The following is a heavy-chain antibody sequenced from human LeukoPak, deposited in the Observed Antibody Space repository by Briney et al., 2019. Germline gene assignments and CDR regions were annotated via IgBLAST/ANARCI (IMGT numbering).Heavy chain of an antibody. CDR1: GYTFTTYS. J-gene: IGHJ5*02. CDR3: TRGLGGTTLRSDWFDP. D-gene: IGHD1-1*01. V-gene: IGHV1-46*01. Sequence: ASVKVSCKAYGYTFTTYSIHWVRQAPGQRLEWMGISNPSGGSTDYAQRFQGRVTMTADTSTSTVFMELSSLRSEDTAVYYCTRGLGGTTLRSDWFDPWGQGTLVTVSS. CDR2: SNPSGGST.